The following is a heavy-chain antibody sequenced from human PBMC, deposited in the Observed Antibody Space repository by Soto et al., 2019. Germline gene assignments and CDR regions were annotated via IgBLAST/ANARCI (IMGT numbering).Heavy chain of an antibody. CDR1: GFTFSNYG. CDR3: ASDLVGASDSYGLDV. CDR2: IWHDGNNK. Sequence: GGSLRLPCAASGFTFSNYGMHWVRQAPGKGLEWVAIIWHDGNNKYYADSVRGRFIISRDNSKNRLYLQMNSLRAEDTAVYYCASDLVGASDSYGLDVWGQGTPVTVSS. D-gene: IGHD1-26*01. V-gene: IGHV3-33*01. J-gene: IGHJ6*02.